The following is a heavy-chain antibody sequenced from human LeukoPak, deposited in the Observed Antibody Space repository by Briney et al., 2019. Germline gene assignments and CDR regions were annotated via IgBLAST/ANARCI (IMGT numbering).Heavy chain of an antibody. D-gene: IGHD6-13*01. Sequence: ASVKVSCKAAGGTFSSYAISWVRQAPGQGLEWMGGIIPIFGTANYPQKFQGRVTITTDESTSTAYMELSSLRSEDTAVYYCASLNSIAAAGTSFDYWGQGTLVTVSS. CDR3: ASLNSIAAAGTSFDY. V-gene: IGHV1-69*05. CDR1: GGTFSSYA. J-gene: IGHJ4*02. CDR2: IIPIFGTA.